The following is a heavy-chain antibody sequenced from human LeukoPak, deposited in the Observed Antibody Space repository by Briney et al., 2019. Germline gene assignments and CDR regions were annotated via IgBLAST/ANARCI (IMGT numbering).Heavy chain of an antibody. CDR2: IYHSGST. D-gene: IGHD2-8*01. CDR1: GGSISSGGYS. J-gene: IGHJ4*02. V-gene: IGHV4-30-2*01. CDR3: ARGSYVFDY. Sequence: SQTLSLTCAVSGGSISSGGYSWSWIRQPPGKGLEWIGYIYHSGSTYYNPSLKSRVTISVDRSKNQFSLKLSSVTAADTAVYYCARGSYVFDYWGQGTLVTVSS.